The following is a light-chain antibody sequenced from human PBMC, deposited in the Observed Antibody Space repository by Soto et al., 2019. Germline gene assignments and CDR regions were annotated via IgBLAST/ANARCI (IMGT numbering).Light chain of an antibody. V-gene: IGKV3-20*01. CDR1: QSVSTSY. Sequence: EIVLTQSPGTLSLSPGERATLSCRASQSVSTSYLAWYQQKPGQAPRLLLYVASSRATGIPDRFSGSGSGTDFTLTISSLEPEDFAVYYCQQYGSSPRLTFGGGTKVEIK. CDR3: QQYGSSPRLT. CDR2: VAS. J-gene: IGKJ4*01.